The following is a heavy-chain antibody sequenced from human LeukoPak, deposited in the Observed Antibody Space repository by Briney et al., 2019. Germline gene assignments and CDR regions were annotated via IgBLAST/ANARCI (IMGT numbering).Heavy chain of an antibody. Sequence: SETLSLTCTISRGSIRSSSWTWIRQPAGKGLEWIGLVLTSGTAIYNPSLKSRVTMSLDTSKSHFSLNVTSVTAADTAIYYCARNISMILEPARRMKYNWFDPWGQGTLVTVSS. CDR3: ARNISMILEPARRMKYNWFDP. CDR2: VLTSGTA. V-gene: IGHV4-4*07. J-gene: IGHJ5*02. D-gene: IGHD3-22*01. CDR1: RGSIRSSS.